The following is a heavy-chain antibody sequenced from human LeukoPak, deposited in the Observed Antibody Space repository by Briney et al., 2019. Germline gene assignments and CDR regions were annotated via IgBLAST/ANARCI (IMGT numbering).Heavy chain of an antibody. CDR1: GFTFSTYA. V-gene: IGHV3-7*01. CDR3: ARDGRHTAMGY. Sequence: GALRLSCAASGFTFSTYAMSWVRQAPGKGLEWVANIKQDGSETYYVDSVKGRFTISRDNAKNSLFLQMNSLRAEDTALYYCARDGRHTAMGYWGQGTLVSVSS. CDR2: IKQDGSET. J-gene: IGHJ4*02. D-gene: IGHD5-18*01.